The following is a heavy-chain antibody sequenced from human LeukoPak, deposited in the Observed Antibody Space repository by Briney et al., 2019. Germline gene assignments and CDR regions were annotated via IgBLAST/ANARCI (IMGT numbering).Heavy chain of an antibody. Sequence: GGSLRLSCAASGFTFSSYAMSWVRQAPGKGLEWVSAISGSGGSTYYADSVKGRFTISRGNSKNTLYLQMNSLRAEDTAVYYCAKRGDSSGYYFLYYFDYWGQGTLVTVSS. J-gene: IGHJ4*02. CDR2: ISGSGGST. CDR3: AKRGDSSGYYFLYYFDY. CDR1: GFTFSSYA. V-gene: IGHV3-23*01. D-gene: IGHD3-22*01.